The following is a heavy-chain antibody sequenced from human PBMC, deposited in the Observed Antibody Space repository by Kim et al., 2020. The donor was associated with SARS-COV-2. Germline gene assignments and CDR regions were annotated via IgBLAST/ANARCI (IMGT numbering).Heavy chain of an antibody. V-gene: IGHV3-9*01. Sequence: GGSLRLSCAASGFTFDDYAMHWVRQAPGKGLEWVSGISWNSGSIGYADSVKGRFTISRDNAKNSLYLQMTSLGAEDTALYYFAKKQIGGLAVWPVAF. D-gene: IGHD3-16*01. J-gene: IGHJ3*01. CDR2: ISWNSGSI. CDR3: AKKQIGGLAVWPVAF. CDR1: GFTFDDYA.